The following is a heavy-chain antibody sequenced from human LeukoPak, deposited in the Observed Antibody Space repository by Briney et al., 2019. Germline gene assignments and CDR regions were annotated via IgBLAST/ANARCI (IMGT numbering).Heavy chain of an antibody. CDR3: ARMGETVTPDLLDY. Sequence: GASVKVFCKASGYTFTSYGISWVRQAPGQGLEWMGWISAYNGNTNYAQKLQGRVTMTTDTSTSTAYMELRSLRSDDTAVYYCARMGETVTPDLLDYWGQGTLVTVSS. D-gene: IGHD4-17*01. CDR2: ISAYNGNT. V-gene: IGHV1-18*01. J-gene: IGHJ4*02. CDR1: GYTFTSYG.